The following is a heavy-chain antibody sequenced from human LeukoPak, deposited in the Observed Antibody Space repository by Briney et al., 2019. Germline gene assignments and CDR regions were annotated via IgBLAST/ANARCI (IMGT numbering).Heavy chain of an antibody. CDR3: ARRYCSSTSCYRAAAFDI. V-gene: IGHV3-74*03. D-gene: IGHD2-2*01. CDR1: GFTFSSYW. CDR2: IYSDGSSY. J-gene: IGHJ3*02. Sequence: GGSLRLSCAASGFTFSSYWMHWVRQAPGKGLVWVSRIYSDGSSYTADSVKGRFTISRDNAKDTLYLQMNSLRAEDTAVYYCARRYCSSTSCYRAAAFDIWGQGTMVTASS.